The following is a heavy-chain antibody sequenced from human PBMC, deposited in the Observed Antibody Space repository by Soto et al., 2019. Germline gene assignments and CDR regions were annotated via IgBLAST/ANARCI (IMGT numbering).Heavy chain of an antibody. CDR3: ATSQLQTYDFWSGYYDNFDY. V-gene: IGHV3-21*01. J-gene: IGHJ4*02. D-gene: IGHD3-3*01. Sequence: EVQLVESGGGLVKPGGSLRLSCAASGFTFSSYSMNWVRQAPGKGLEWVSSISSSSSYIYYADSVKGRFTISRDNAKNSLYLQMNSLRAEDTAVYYCATSQLQTYDFWSGYYDNFDYWGQGTLVTVSS. CDR1: GFTFSSYS. CDR2: ISSSSSYI.